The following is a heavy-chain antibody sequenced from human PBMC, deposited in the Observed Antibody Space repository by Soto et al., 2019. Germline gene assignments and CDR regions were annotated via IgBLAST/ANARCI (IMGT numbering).Heavy chain of an antibody. CDR3: ARDANAGGNMHYYYYYYMDV. CDR2: IYYSGST. Sequence: QVQLQESGPGLVKPSETLSLTCTVSGGSISSYYWSWIRQPPGKGLECIWYIYYSGSTNYNPSLQSRLTISVDTSKNQFSLKLSSVTAADTAVYSCARDANAGGNMHYYYYYYMDVWGKGTTVTVSS. J-gene: IGHJ6*03. D-gene: IGHD6-13*01. CDR1: GGSISSYY. V-gene: IGHV4-59*01.